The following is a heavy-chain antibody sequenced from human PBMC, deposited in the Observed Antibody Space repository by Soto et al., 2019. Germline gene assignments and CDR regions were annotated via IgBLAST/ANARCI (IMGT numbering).Heavy chain of an antibody. CDR2: ISAYNGNT. J-gene: IGHJ4*02. CDR1: GYTFTSYG. V-gene: IGHV1-18*01. CDR3: ARDTGPYDILTGPTDD. Sequence: GASVKVSCKASGYTFTSYGISWVRQAPGQGLEWMGWISAYNGNTNYAQKLQGRVTMTTDTSTSTAYMELRSLRSDDTAVYYCARDTGPYDILTGPTDDWGQGTLVTVSS. D-gene: IGHD3-9*01.